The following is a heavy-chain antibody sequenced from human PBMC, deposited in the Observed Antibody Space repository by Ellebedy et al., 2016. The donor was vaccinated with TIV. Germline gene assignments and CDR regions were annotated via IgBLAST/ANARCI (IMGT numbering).Heavy chain of an antibody. D-gene: IGHD3-10*01. CDR3: AKIEGFGEFDP. Sequence: PGGSLRLSCAASGFTFSNYGMHWVRQAPGKGLEWVALIRYDGSNKKYAESVKGRFTISRDNSKNTLYLQMNSLRAEDTAVYYCAKIEGFGEFDPWGQGTLVTVSS. CDR1: GFTFSNYG. V-gene: IGHV3-30*02. J-gene: IGHJ5*02. CDR2: IRYDGSNK.